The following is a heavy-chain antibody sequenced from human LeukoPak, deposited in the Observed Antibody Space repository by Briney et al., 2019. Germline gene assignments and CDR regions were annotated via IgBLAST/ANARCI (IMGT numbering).Heavy chain of an antibody. CDR2: MYSGGST. CDR1: GFTVSTNF. V-gene: IGHV3-53*01. Sequence: GGSLRLSCAASGFTVSTNFMNWVRQAPGKGLEWVSIMYSGGSTYYADSVKGRFTISRDDSKNTVCPQMNSLRADDTAMYYCARGYCTGTDCLVDYWGQGTLVTVSS. D-gene: IGHD2-8*02. CDR3: ARGYCTGTDCLVDY. J-gene: IGHJ4*02.